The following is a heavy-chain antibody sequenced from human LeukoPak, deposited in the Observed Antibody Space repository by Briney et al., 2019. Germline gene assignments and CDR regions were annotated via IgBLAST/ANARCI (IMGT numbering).Heavy chain of an antibody. D-gene: IGHD3-16*01. CDR1: GYTFSIYY. V-gene: IGHV1-46*01. CDR2: INPSGGSI. J-gene: IGHJ4*02. CDR3: ARDRKPYLEALRRGDYFDY. Sequence: ASVKVSCKASGYTFSIYYMHWVRQAPGQGLEWMGKINPSGGSIRYAQKFQGRVTMTRDMSTSTVYMELSSLRSEDTAVYYCARDRKPYLEALRRGDYFDYWGQGTLVTVSS.